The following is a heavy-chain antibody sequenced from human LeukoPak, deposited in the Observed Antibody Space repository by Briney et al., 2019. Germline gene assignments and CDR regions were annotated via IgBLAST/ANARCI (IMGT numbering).Heavy chain of an antibody. CDR1: GFSFSTHA. Sequence: GGSLRLSCAASGFSFSTHAMSWVRQTPGKGLEWVSTISVTGKESYYADSVKGRFSISRDNSKNTLYLQMNSLRVEDTAVYYCAKFLPTHIVVANYYFDYWGQGTLVTVSS. D-gene: IGHD2-21*01. J-gene: IGHJ4*02. CDR3: AKFLPTHIVVANYYFDY. CDR2: ISVTGKES. V-gene: IGHV3-23*01.